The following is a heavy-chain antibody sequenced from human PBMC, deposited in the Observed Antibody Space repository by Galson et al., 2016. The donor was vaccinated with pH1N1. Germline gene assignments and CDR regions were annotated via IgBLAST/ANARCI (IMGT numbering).Heavy chain of an antibody. CDR3: ARRGFTYGEDAFDL. CDR1: GDSIKISHY. CDR2: IYYTGNA. D-gene: IGHD5-18*01. Sequence: SETLSLTCAVSGDSIKISHYWAWIRQSPGKGLEWIGSIYYTGNAYYNPSLKSRVTMSVDTSKHNFSLKVASVTAADTAVYYCARRGFTYGEDAFDLWGQGTVVAVSS. V-gene: IGHV4-38-2*01. J-gene: IGHJ3*01.